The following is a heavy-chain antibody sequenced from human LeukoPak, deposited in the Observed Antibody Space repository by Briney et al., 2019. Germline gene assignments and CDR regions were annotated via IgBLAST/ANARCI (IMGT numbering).Heavy chain of an antibody. CDR1: GFNFDGYT. CDR2: INRRGHT. D-gene: IGHD2-21*02. Sequence: PGGSLRLSCAASGFNFDGYTIHWVRQVPGKGLEWVSLINRRGHTYYADSVKGRFTISRDNSRNSVSLQMNSLRTEDTALYHCAKERKCPSDCHFFDYWGQGTLVIVSS. J-gene: IGHJ4*02. V-gene: IGHV3-43*01. CDR3: AKERKCPSDCHFFDY.